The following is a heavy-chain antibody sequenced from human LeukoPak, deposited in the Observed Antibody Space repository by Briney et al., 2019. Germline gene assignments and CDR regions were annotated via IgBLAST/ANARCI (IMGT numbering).Heavy chain of an antibody. V-gene: IGHV1-2*02. CDR3: TREDYYGSGSYYNALDT. D-gene: IGHD3-10*01. Sequence: GASVKLSCKASGYTFTGYYMHWVRQAPGQGLEWMGWINPNSGGTNFAQRFQGRVTMTRDTSISTAYMELSRLRCDDTAVFYSTREDYYGSGSYYNALDTWGQGTLVTVSS. CDR2: INPNSGGT. J-gene: IGHJ5*02. CDR1: GYTFTGYY.